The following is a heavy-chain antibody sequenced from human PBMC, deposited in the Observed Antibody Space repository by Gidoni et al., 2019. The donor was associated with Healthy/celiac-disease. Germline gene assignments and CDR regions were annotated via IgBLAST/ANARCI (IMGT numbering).Heavy chain of an antibody. CDR1: GFPFSSYG. Sequence: QVQLVESGGGVVQPGRSLRLSCAASGFPFSSYGMHWVRQAPGKGLEWVAVISYDGSNKYYADSVKGRFTISRDNSKNTLYLQMNSLRAEDTAVYYCAKDLVVTLPYFDYWGQGTLVTVSS. J-gene: IGHJ4*02. V-gene: IGHV3-30*18. CDR3: AKDLVVTLPYFDY. CDR2: ISYDGSNK. D-gene: IGHD2-15*01.